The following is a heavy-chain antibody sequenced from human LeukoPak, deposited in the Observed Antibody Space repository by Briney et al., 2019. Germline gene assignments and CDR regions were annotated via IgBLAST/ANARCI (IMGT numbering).Heavy chain of an antibody. V-gene: IGHV3-48*04. Sequence: GGSLRLSCAASGFTFSSYSMNWVRQAPGKGLEWVSYISSSSSTIYYADSVKGRFTISRDNAKNTLHLQMNSLRAEDTAVYYCAKDHFGSGNYYRPFDYWGQGTLVTVSS. CDR2: ISSSSSTI. J-gene: IGHJ4*02. D-gene: IGHD3-10*01. CDR3: AKDHFGSGNYYRPFDY. CDR1: GFTFSSYS.